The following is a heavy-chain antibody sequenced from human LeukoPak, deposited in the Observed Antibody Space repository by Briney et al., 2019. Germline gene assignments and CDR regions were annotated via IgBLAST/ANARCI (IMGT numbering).Heavy chain of an antibody. CDR3: ARGGGWDTIFRVVQYMDV. Sequence: GGSMRLSCAASGFTFSGYWMHWVRQVPEKGLGLDSRIDNGGSGTTYADSVKGRFTVTRDNAKDTLYLQMNSLRAEDTAIYYCARGGGWDTIFRVVQYMDVWGKGTTVTVSS. CDR2: IDNGGSGT. CDR1: GFTFSGYW. V-gene: IGHV3-74*01. J-gene: IGHJ6*03. D-gene: IGHD3-3*01.